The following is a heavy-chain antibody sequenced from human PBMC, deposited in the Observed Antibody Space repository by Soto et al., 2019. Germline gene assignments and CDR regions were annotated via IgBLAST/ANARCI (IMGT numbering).Heavy chain of an antibody. D-gene: IGHD1-20*01. CDR2: IIPIFGTA. J-gene: IGHJ6*02. V-gene: IGHV1-69*12. Sequence: QVQLVQSGAEVKKPGSSVKVSCKASGGTFSSYAISWVRQAPGQGLEWMGGIIPIFGTANYAQKFQGRVTITADESTSPAYMALSSLRSEDTAVYYCARGITGTVSYYYGMDVWGQGTTVTVSS. CDR3: ARGITGTVSYYYGMDV. CDR1: GGTFSSYA.